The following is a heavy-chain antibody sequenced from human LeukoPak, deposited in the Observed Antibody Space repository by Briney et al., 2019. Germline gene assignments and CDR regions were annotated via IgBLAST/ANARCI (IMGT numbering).Heavy chain of an antibody. Sequence: SETLSLTCTVSGGSISSGGYYWSWIRQHPGKGLEWIGYIYYSGSTYYNPSLKSRVTISVDTSKNQFSLKLSSVTAADTAVYYCARAQPGIFAPGGFSHRGQGTLVTVSS. D-gene: IGHD3-3*01. V-gene: IGHV4-31*03. J-gene: IGHJ4*02. CDR3: ARAQPGIFAPGGFSH. CDR2: IYYSGST. CDR1: GGSISSGGYY.